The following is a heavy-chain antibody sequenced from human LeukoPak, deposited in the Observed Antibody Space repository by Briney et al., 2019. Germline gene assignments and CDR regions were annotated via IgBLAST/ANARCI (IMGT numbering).Heavy chain of an antibody. J-gene: IGHJ4*02. V-gene: IGHV3-74*01. CDR1: GFTFSIYW. D-gene: IGHD5-12*01. CDR2: INSDGSIT. Sequence: GGALRLSCTASGFTFSIYWMHWVRQAPGKGQVRVSRINSDGSITTYADSVKGRFTISRDNAKNTLYVQMNSLRAEDTAVYYCARVRATFSPHFDNWGQGTLVTVSS. CDR3: ARVRATFSPHFDN.